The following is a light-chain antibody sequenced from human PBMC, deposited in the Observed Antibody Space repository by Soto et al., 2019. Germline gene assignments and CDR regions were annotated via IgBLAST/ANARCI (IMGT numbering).Light chain of an antibody. CDR3: QLYSGSPWT. Sequence: EIVLTQSPGTLSLSPGERATLSCRASQSISHKYLAWFQKRPGQAPRLLIHGVSIRATGIPDRFSASGFGTDFSLTISRLEPEDFAMYYCQLYSGSPWTFGQGTKVEIK. CDR1: QSISHKY. J-gene: IGKJ1*01. CDR2: GVS. V-gene: IGKV3-20*01.